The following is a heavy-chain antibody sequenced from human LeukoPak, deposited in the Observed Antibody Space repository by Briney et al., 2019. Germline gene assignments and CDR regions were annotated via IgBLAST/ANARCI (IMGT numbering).Heavy chain of an antibody. CDR2: IYYSGST. CDR3: ARYVRNSGTYFLDY. V-gene: IGHV4-59*01. D-gene: IGHD1-26*01. CDR1: GGSMNAYY. Sequence: PSETLSLTCTVSGGSMNAYYWTWFRQPPGKGLEWIGYIYYSGSTNYNPSLQSRVTMSVDTSKNQFSLKLSSVTAADTAVYYCARYVRNSGTYFLDYWGQGTLVTVSS. J-gene: IGHJ4*02.